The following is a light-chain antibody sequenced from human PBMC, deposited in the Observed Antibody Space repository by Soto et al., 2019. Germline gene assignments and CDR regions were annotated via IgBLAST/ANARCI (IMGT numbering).Light chain of an antibody. CDR2: DAS. CDR1: ESVSNY. CDR3: QQRGKWPWM. V-gene: IGKV3-11*01. Sequence: EIVLTQSPGTLSLSPGEGATLSCRAIESVSNYFAWYQQKPGQAPRLLIYDASKRATGIPARFSGSGSGTDFTLTISSLEPEDFAVYYCQQRGKWPWMFGQGTKVDI. J-gene: IGKJ1*01.